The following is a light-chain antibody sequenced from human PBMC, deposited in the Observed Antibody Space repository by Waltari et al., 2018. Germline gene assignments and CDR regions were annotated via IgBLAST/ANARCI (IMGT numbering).Light chain of an antibody. CDR3: AAWDDSLRSPI. CDR1: SSNLGRNE. Sequence: QSVLAQPPSASGTPGQRVTISCAGSSSNLGRNEVYWYRTFPGTAPKVPLYRNNERPSGVPDRFSGSKSGTSASLAISGLRSEDEADYYCAAWDDSLRSPIFGGGTKLTVL. CDR2: RNN. J-gene: IGLJ2*01. V-gene: IGLV1-47*01.